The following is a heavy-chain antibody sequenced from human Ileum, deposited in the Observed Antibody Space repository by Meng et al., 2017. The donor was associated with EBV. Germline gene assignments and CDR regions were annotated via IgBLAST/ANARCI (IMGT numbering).Heavy chain of an antibody. Sequence: GRLLVAVPGVGKSSTTFSLPWTLSGGSNGSSCWNWVRKSPGKGLEWSGRISHSGSTNYNPSLQSRVTISVDTSKNQVSLKLSSVTPADTAVYYCAMRKVEMRAITPDNWLDPWGQGTLVTVSS. CDR1: GGSNGSSC. CDR3: AMRKVEMRAITPDNWLDP. D-gene: IGHD2-21*01. V-gene: IGHV4-59*01. CDR2: ISHSGST. J-gene: IGHJ5*02.